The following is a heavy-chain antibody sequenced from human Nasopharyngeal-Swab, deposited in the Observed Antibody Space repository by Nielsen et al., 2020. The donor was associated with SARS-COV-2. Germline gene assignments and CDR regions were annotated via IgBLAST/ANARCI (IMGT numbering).Heavy chain of an antibody. CDR1: GGSISSYY. D-gene: IGHD3-10*01. CDR3: ARGFEYGSGSYYRTYYYYYMDV. Sequence: SETLSLTCTVSGGSISSYYWSWIRQPPGKGLEWIGYIYYSGSTNYNPSLKSRVTISVDTSKNQFSLKLSSVPAADTAVYYCARGFEYGSGSYYRTYYYYYMDVWGKGTTVTVSS. J-gene: IGHJ6*03. V-gene: IGHV4-59*01. CDR2: IYYSGST.